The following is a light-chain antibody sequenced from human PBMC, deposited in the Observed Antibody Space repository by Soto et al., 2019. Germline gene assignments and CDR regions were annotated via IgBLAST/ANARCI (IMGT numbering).Light chain of an antibody. CDR2: RNN. CDR1: SSNIGSNY. J-gene: IGLJ2*01. V-gene: IGLV1-47*01. CDR3: AAWDDSLIGPRV. Sequence: QPVRTQPPSASGTPGQRVTISCSGSSSNIGSNYVYWYQHLPGTAPKLLIYRNNQRPSGVPDRFSGSKSGTSASLAISGLRSDDAAWDDSLIGPRVFGGGTKVTVL.